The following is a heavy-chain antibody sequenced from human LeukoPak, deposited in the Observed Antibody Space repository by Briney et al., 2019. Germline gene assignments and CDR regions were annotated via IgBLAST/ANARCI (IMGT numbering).Heavy chain of an antibody. J-gene: IGHJ4*02. V-gene: IGHV1-24*01. CDR3: ATGLYYGSGSYQSPT. CDR1: GYTLTELS. D-gene: IGHD3-10*01. Sequence: ASVKVSCKVSGYTLTELSMHWVGQAPGKGLEWMGGFDPEDGETIYAQKFQGRVTMTEDTSTDTAYMELSSLRSEDTAVYYCATGLYYGSGSYQSPTWGQGTLVTVSS. CDR2: FDPEDGET.